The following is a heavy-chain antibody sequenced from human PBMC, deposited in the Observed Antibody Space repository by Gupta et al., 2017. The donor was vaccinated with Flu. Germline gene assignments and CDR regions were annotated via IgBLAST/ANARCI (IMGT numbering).Heavy chain of an antibody. V-gene: IGHV4-31*04. J-gene: IGHJ6*02. CDR2: IYYTGNV. Sequence: QVRLLESGPGLVKPSQTLSLTCTVSGDSISRENNYWTWIRHLPGKGLEWIGYIYYTGNVYYNPSLKRRLSISIDTPKNQFSLTLASVTAADAAVYYCARNVAPFRNYINYSGVDVWGQGTTVTVSS. D-gene: IGHD3-10*01. CDR3: ARNVAPFRNYINYSGVDV. CDR1: GDSISRENNY.